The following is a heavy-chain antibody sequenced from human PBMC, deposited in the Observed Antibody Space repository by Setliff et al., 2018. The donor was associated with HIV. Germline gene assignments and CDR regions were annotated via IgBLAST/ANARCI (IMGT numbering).Heavy chain of an antibody. J-gene: IGHJ5*02. CDR3: ARGRRVVPAADSNFFDP. D-gene: IGHD2-2*01. CDR2: IIPILGTA. Sequence: SVKVSCKASGGTFISYDISWVRQAPGQGLEWMGGIIPILGTANYAQKFQGRVTITADESTSTAYMELSGLGSEDTAVYYCARGRRVVPAADSNFFDPWGQGTLVTVSS. V-gene: IGHV1-69*13. CDR1: GGTFISYD.